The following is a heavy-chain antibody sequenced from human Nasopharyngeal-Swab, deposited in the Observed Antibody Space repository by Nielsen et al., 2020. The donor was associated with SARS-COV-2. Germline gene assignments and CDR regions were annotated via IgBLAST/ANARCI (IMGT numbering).Heavy chain of an antibody. J-gene: IGHJ4*02. V-gene: IGHV1-2*02. CDR3: ARDGSSSWYEQLDY. CDR2: INPNSGGT. Sequence: ASVKVSCKASGYTFTGYYMHWVRQAPGQGLEWMGWINPNSGGTNYARKFQGRVTMTRDTSISTAYMELSRLRSDDTAVYYCARDGSSSWYEQLDYWGQGTLVTVSS. D-gene: IGHD6-13*01. CDR1: GYTFTGYY.